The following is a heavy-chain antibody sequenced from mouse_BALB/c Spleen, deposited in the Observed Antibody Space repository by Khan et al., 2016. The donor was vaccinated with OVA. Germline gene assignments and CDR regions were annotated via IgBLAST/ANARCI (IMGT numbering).Heavy chain of an antibody. CDR2: INTYTGEP. CDR1: GYTFTNYV. CDR3: ASFHGGY. J-gene: IGHJ2*01. V-gene: IGHV9-3-1*01. Sequence: QIQLVQSGPELKKPGETVKISCKASGYTFTNYVVNWVKQSPGQGLKWMGWINTYTGEPTYDDDFKGRFAFSLETSASTAFLPINSLKNEDTATEFCASFHGGYWGQGTTLTVSS.